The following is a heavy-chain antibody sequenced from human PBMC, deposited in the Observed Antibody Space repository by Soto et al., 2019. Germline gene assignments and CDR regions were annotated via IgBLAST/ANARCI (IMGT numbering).Heavy chain of an antibody. CDR2: INHSGST. D-gene: IGHD2-2*02. Sequence: SETLSLTCAVYGGSFSGYYWSWIRQPPGKGLEWIGEINHSGSTNYNPSLKSRVTISVDTSKNQFSLKLSSVTAADTAVYYCARGGVDCSTSCYTASYYYYGMDVWGQGTTVT. CDR3: ARGGVDCSTSCYTASYYYYGMDV. J-gene: IGHJ6*02. CDR1: GGSFSGYY. V-gene: IGHV4-34*01.